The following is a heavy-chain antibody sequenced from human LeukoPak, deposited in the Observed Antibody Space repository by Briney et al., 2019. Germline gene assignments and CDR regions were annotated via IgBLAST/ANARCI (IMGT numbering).Heavy chain of an antibody. J-gene: IGHJ4*02. CDR3: TSVVSYGVFDY. CDR1: GFTFSTYW. CDR2: IKQDGSEK. Sequence: GGSLRLSCAASGFTFSTYWMSWIRQAPGKGLEWVANIKQDGSEKYYVDSVKGRFTISRDNAKNSLYLQMNSLRAEDTAVYYCTSVVSYGVFDYWGQGTLVTVSS. D-gene: IGHD2-15*01. V-gene: IGHV3-7*01.